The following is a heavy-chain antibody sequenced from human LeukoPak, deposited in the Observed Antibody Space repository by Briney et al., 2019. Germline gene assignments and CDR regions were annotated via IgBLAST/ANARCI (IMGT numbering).Heavy chain of an antibody. CDR1: GYTFTSYG. Sequence: GASVKVSCKASGYTFTSYGISWGRQAPGQGREWRGWISAYNGNTNYAQKLQGRVTMTTDTSTSTAYMELRSLRSDDTAVYYCARGPYCSGGSCYSVDYWGQGTLVTVSS. J-gene: IGHJ4*02. CDR3: ARGPYCSGGSCYSVDY. CDR2: ISAYNGNT. D-gene: IGHD2-15*01. V-gene: IGHV1-18*01.